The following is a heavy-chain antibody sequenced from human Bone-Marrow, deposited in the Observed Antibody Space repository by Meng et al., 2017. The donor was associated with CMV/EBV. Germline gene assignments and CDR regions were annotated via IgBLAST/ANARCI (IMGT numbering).Heavy chain of an antibody. CDR2: INHSGSS. J-gene: IGHJ4*02. CDR1: GGSFSGYY. D-gene: IGHD3-22*01. V-gene: IGHV4-34*01. Sequence: GSLRLSCAVYGGSFSGYYWSWIRQPPGKGLEWIGEINHSGSSNYNSSLKSRVTILVDTSKNRFSLKLSSVTAADTAVYYCARGVIINDYWGQGTLVTVSS. CDR3: ARGVIINDY.